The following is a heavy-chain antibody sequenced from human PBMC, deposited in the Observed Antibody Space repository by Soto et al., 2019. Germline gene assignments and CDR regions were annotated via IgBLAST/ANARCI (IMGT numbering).Heavy chain of an antibody. CDR2: IIPIFGTA. CDR1: GGTFSSYA. V-gene: IGHV1-69*01. CDR3: AIELGYDFWSGQDN. Sequence: QVQLVQSGAEVKKPGSSVTVSCKASGGTFSSYAISWVRQAPGPGLEWMGGIIPIFGTANYAQKFQGRVTITADESTSTSHLELSSLRSEDTAVYYCAIELGYDFWSGQDNWGQGTLVTVAA. D-gene: IGHD3-3*01. J-gene: IGHJ4*02.